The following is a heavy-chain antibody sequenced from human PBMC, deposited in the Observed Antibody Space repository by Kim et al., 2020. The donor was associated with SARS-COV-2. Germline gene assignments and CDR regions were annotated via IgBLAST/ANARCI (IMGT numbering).Heavy chain of an antibody. V-gene: IGHV3-49*03. CDR3: TRDPAAAGISYNWFDP. CDR2: IRSKAYGGTT. J-gene: IGHJ5*02. Sequence: GGSLRLSCTASGFTFGDYAMSWFRQAPGKGLEWVGFIRSKAYGGTTEYAASVKGRFTISRDDSKSIAYLQMNSLKTEDTAVYYCTRDPAAAGISYNWFDPWGQGTLVTVSS. CDR1: GFTFGDYA. D-gene: IGHD6-13*01.